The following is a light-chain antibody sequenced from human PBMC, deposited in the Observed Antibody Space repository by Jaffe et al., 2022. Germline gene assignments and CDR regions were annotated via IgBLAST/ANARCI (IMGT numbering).Light chain of an antibody. V-gene: IGLV3-21*04. J-gene: IGLJ2*01. CDR3: QVWDSSGDRV. Sequence: SYVLIQAPSVSVAPGKTAMITCGGKNIGDKSVHWYQQRPGQAPVLVINHDTDRPSGIPERFSGSKSENTATLSISRVEAGDEADYYCQVWDSSGDRVFGGGTKLTVL. CDR2: HDT. CDR1: NIGDKS.